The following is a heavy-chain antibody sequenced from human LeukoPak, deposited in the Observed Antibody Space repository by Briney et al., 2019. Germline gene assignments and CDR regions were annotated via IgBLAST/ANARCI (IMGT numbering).Heavy chain of an antibody. CDR1: GFTFSSYG. CDR3: ARSGAVGGIKSNYFDY. V-gene: IGHV3-33*01. CDR2: IWYDGSNK. J-gene: IGHJ4*02. D-gene: IGHD3-10*01. Sequence: GGSLRLSCAASGFTFSSYGMHWVRQAPGKGLEWVAVIWYDGSNKYYADSVKGRFTISRDNSKNTLYLQMNSLRAEDTAVYYFARSGAVGGIKSNYFDYWGQGTLVTVSS.